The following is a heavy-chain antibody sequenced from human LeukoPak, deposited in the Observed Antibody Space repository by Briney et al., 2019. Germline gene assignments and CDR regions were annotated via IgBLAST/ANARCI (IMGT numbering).Heavy chain of an antibody. CDR2: ITSSSSYM. V-gene: IGHV3-21*01. CDR1: EFTFSTYS. D-gene: IGHD4-17*01. J-gene: IGHJ4*02. Sequence: PGGSPRLSCAASEFTFSTYSMNWVRQAPGKGLEWVSSITSSSSYMYYADSLKGRFTISRDNAKNSLYLQMNSLRAEDTAVYYCARGLYGDSAFDYWGQGTLVTVSS. CDR3: ARGLYGDSAFDY.